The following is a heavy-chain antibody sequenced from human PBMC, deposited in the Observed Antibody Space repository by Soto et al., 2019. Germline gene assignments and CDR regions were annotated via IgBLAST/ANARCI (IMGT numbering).Heavy chain of an antibody. CDR1: GYTCTSYD. V-gene: IGHV1-8*01. CDR3: ARTLYGDNVDY. Sequence: QVQLVQSGAEVKKPGASVKVSCKASGYTCTSYDINWVRQATGQGFDWMGWMNPNSGNTGDAQKFQGRVTMTRNTSISTAYMELSSMRSEDTAVYYCARTLYGDNVDYWGQGTLVTVSS. J-gene: IGHJ4*02. D-gene: IGHD4-17*01. CDR2: MNPNSGNT.